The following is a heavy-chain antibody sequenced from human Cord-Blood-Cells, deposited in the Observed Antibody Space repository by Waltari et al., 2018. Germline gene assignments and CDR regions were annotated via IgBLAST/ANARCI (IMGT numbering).Heavy chain of an antibody. Sequence: QLQLQESGPGLVKPSETLSLTCPVSGGSLSSSSYYWGWIRPPPGKGLEWIGSIYYSGSTYYNPSLKSRVTISVDTSKNQFSLKLSSVTAADTAVYYCARRVGYCSSTSCYDAFDIWGQGTMVTVSS. V-gene: IGHV4-39*01. CDR2: IYYSGST. J-gene: IGHJ3*02. CDR3: ARRVGYCSSTSCYDAFDI. CDR1: GGSLSSSSYY. D-gene: IGHD2-2*01.